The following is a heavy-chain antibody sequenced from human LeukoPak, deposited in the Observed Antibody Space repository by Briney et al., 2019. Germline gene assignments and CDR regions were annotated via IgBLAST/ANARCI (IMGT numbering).Heavy chain of an antibody. D-gene: IGHD6-13*01. Sequence: GGSLRLSCAASGLAFSGSAIHWVRQASGRGLEWVGRIRSKANSFVTVYAPSLEGRFIISRDDSSNTAYLQMYGLKTEDTAVYYCAINSHIAAGSSYYFDYWGQGTLVTVSS. CDR2: IRSKANSFVT. CDR3: AINSHIAAGSSYYFDY. CDR1: GLAFSGSA. J-gene: IGHJ4*02. V-gene: IGHV3-73*01.